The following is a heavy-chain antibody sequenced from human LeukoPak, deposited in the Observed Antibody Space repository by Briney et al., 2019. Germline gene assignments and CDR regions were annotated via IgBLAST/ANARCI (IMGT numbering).Heavy chain of an antibody. V-gene: IGHV3-33*01. D-gene: IGHD2-2*01. Sequence: GGSLRLSCAASGFIFSSYGTHWVRQAPGKGLEWVAVIWYDGSNKYYADSVKGRFTISRDNSKNRLYLQMNSLRAEDTAVYYCARDFVRRVVPAASGGMDVRGQGTTVTVSS. CDR1: GFIFSSYG. CDR2: IWYDGSNK. CDR3: ARDFVRRVVPAASGGMDV. J-gene: IGHJ6*02.